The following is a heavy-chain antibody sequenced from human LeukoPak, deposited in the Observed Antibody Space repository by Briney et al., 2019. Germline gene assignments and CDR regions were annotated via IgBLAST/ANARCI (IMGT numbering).Heavy chain of an antibody. CDR2: INPNSGGT. D-gene: IGHD2-15*01. V-gene: IGHV1-2*06. J-gene: IGHJ5*02. Sequence: ASVKVSCKASGYTFTGYYMHWVRQAPGQGLEWIGRINPNSGGTNYAQKFQGRVTMTRDTSISTAYMELSRLRSDDTAVYYCARDRLSGGSRRSPHWFDPWGQGTLVTVSS. CDR3: ARDRLSGGSRRSPHWFDP. CDR1: GYTFTGYY.